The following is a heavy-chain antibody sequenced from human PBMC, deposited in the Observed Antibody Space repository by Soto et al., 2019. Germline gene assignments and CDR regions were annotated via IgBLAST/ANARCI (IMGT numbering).Heavy chain of an antibody. CDR1: RITLINHA. CDR3: VPGSSGTRGEDS. V-gene: IGHV3-23*01. CDR2: VSESGSVT. Sequence: GGSLRLSCVASRITLINHAMTWVRQAPGKGLEWVSSVSESGSVTYYADSVKGRFTISRDNSKNTLYPQLTNLRVEDTAVYYCVPGSSGTRGEDSWGPGALVTVSS. D-gene: IGHD1-1*01. J-gene: IGHJ4*02.